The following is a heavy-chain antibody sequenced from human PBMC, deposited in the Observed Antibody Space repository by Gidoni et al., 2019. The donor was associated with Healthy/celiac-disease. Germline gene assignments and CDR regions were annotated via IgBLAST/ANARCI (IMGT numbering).Heavy chain of an antibody. CDR1: GYTFTGYY. Sequence: QVQLVQSGAEVKKPGASVTVSCKASGYTFTGYYMHWVRQAPGQGLEWMGWINPNSGGTNYAQKFQGRVTMTRDTSISTAYMELSRLRSDDTAVYYCARGTRYFDWYYYYYGMDVWGQGTTVTVSS. V-gene: IGHV1-2*02. D-gene: IGHD3-9*01. CDR2: INPNSGGT. J-gene: IGHJ6*02. CDR3: ARGTRYFDWYYYYYGMDV.